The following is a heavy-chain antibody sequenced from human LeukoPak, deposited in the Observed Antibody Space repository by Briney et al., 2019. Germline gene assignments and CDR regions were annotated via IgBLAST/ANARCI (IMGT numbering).Heavy chain of an antibody. D-gene: IGHD2-2*01. Sequence: PSGTLSLTCAVSGGSISSSNWWSWVRQPPGKGLEWIGEIYHSGSTNYNPSLKSRVTISVDKSKNQFSLKLSSVTAADTAVYYCARATSVVVPAATGGFDYWGQGTLVTVSS. V-gene: IGHV4-4*02. J-gene: IGHJ4*02. CDR2: IYHSGST. CDR1: GGSISSSNW. CDR3: ARATSVVVPAATGGFDY.